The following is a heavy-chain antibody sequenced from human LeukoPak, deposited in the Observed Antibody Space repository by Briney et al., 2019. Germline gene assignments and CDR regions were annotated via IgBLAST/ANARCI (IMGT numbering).Heavy chain of an antibody. CDR1: GFTFSSYS. V-gene: IGHV3-21*01. CDR3: ARVKVAGSSIFDY. D-gene: IGHD6-19*01. Sequence: GGSLRLSCAASGFTFSSYSMNWVRQAPGKGLAWVSSISSTSSYIYYADSLKGRFTISRDNAKNSLYLQKNSLRAEDTAVYYCARVKVAGSSIFDYWGQGTLVTVSS. J-gene: IGHJ4*02. CDR2: ISSTSSYI.